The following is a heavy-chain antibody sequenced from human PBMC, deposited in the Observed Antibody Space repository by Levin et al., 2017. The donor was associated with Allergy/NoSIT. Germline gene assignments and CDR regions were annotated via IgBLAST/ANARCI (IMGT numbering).Heavy chain of an antibody. CDR1: GGSFSGYY. CDR2: INHSGST. V-gene: IGHV4-34*01. D-gene: IGHD3-16*01. Sequence: SQTLSLTCAVYGGSFSGYYWSWIRRPPGKGLEWIGEINHSGSTNYNPSLKSRLTISVDTSKNQFSLKLTSVTAADTAVYYCARGGGEIGYYFDYWGQGTLVTVSS. J-gene: IGHJ4*02. CDR3: ARGGGEIGYYFDY.